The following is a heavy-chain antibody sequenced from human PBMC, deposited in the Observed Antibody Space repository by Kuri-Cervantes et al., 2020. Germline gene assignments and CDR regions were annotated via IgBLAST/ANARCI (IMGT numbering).Heavy chain of an antibody. J-gene: IGHJ4*02. CDR1: GYTFTSYD. D-gene: IGHD4-17*01. CDR2: MNPNSGNT. Sequence: ASVKVSCKASGYTFTSYDINWVRQATGQGLEWMGWMNPNSGNTGYAQKFQGRVTMTRDTSISTAYMELSSLRSDDTAVYYCATGLSTVTNARYWGQGTLVTVSS. CDR3: ATGLSTVTNARY. V-gene: IGHV1-8*02.